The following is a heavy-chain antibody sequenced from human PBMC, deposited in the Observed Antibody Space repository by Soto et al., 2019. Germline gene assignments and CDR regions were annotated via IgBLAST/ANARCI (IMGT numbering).Heavy chain of an antibody. Sequence: GGSLRVSCAASGFTFSSDGMPWVRQGPCKGLEWVAVISYDGSNKYYADSVKGRFTISRDNSKNTLYLQMNSLRAEDTAVYYCAKDRDSSSWHAFYYWGQGTLVTVSS. CDR1: GFTFSSDG. CDR2: ISYDGSNK. CDR3: AKDRDSSSWHAFYY. D-gene: IGHD6-13*01. J-gene: IGHJ4*02. V-gene: IGHV3-30*18.